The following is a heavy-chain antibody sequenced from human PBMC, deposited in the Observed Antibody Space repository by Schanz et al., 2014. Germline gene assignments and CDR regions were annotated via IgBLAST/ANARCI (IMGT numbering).Heavy chain of an antibody. CDR1: GGSISSSSYY. J-gene: IGHJ6*02. CDR3: ARHSGYYYYYGMDV. CDR2: IYYSGST. Sequence: QLQLQESGPGLVKPSETLSLTCTVSGGSISSSSYYWGWIRQPPGKGLEWIGSIYYSGSTYYNPSLKCRVTISVDTSKNQFSRKLSSVTAADTAVYYCARHSGYYYYYGMDVWGQGTTVTVSS. V-gene: IGHV4-39*01.